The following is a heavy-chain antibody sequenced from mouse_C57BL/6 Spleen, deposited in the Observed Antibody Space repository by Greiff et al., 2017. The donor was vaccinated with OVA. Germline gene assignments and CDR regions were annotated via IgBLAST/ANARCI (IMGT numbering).Heavy chain of an antibody. J-gene: IGHJ3*01. V-gene: IGHV5-12*01. Sequence: EVQRVESGGGLVQPGGSLKLSCAASGFTFSDYYMYWVRQTPEKRLEWVAYISNGGGSTYYPDTVKGRFTISRDNAQNTLYLQMSRLKSEDTAMYYCARPDYYGSSYPFAYWGQGTLVTVSA. D-gene: IGHD1-1*01. CDR1: GFTFSDYY. CDR3: ARPDYYGSSYPFAY. CDR2: ISNGGGST.